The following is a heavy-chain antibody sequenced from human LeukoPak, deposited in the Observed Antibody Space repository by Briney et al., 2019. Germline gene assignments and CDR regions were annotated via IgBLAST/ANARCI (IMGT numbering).Heavy chain of an antibody. J-gene: IGHJ4*02. CDR1: GYTFTNYG. Sequence: ASVKVSCKASGYTFTNYGISWVRQAPGQGLEWMGWISAYNGNTNYAQKLQGRVTMTTDTSTSTAYMELRSLRSDDTAVYYCARDRGPYCTNGVCDFDYWGQGTLVTVSS. V-gene: IGHV1-18*01. D-gene: IGHD2-8*01. CDR2: ISAYNGNT. CDR3: ARDRGPYCTNGVCDFDY.